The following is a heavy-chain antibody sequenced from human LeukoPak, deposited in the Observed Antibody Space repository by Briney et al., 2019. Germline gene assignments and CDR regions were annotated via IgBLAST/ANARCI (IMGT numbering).Heavy chain of an antibody. CDR2: IRYDGSNE. CDR1: GFIFSNYG. J-gene: IGHJ5*02. Sequence: GGSLRLSCAASGFIFSNYGIHWVRQAPGKGLEWVAFIRYDGSNEYYADSVKGRFTISRDNAKNSLYLQMNSLRAEDTAVYYCARDWVAAAAMTRWFDPWGQGTLVTVSS. V-gene: IGHV3-30*02. CDR3: ARDWVAAAAMTRWFDP. D-gene: IGHD2-2*01.